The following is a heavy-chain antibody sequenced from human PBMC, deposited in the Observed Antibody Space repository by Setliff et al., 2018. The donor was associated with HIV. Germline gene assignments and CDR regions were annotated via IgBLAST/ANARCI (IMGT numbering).Heavy chain of an antibody. J-gene: IGHJ3*02. V-gene: IGHV4-39*01. CDR3: ARRQSYYDILNGRAFDALDI. D-gene: IGHD3-9*01. CDR2: VFRSGYT. CDR1: GGSISDFPYY. Sequence: LSLTCSVSGGSISDFPYYWAWIRQPPGKGLEWIGSVFRSGYTRDNPSLKSRSSISVDTSKKQFSLKLSSVTAADTAVYFCARRQSYYDILNGRAFDALDIWGQGTKVTVSS.